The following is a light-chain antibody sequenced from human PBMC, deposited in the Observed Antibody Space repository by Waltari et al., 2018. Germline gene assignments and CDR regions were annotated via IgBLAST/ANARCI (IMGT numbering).Light chain of an antibody. CDR3: CSFADSIYV. J-gene: IGLJ1*01. V-gene: IGLV2-11*01. Sequence: QSALTQPRSVSESPGQSITIHCTGVRSDVDAYNYFSYEQHHPGKVPKLIIYDVTKRPSGFPDRFSGSKSGNTASLTISGLQAEDEADYSCCSFADSIYVFGTGTTVTVL. CDR2: DVT. CDR1: RSDVDAYNY.